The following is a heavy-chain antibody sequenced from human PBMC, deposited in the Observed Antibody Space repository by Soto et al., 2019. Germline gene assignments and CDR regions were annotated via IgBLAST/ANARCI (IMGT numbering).Heavy chain of an antibody. J-gene: IGHJ5*02. CDR2: IVVGSGNT. Sequence: QMQLVQSGPEVKKPGTSVKVSCKASGFTFTSSAVQWVRQARGQRLEWIGWIVVGSGNTNYAQKFPERVTITRDRSTSTAYMELSSFRSEDTAVYYCAAEYSYGYWFWFAPWGQGTLVTVSS. V-gene: IGHV1-58*01. D-gene: IGHD5-18*01. CDR3: AAEYSYGYWFWFAP. CDR1: GFTFTSSA.